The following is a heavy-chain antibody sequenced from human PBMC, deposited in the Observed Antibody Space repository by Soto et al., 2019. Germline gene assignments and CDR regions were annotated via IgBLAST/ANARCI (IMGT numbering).Heavy chain of an antibody. CDR1: GGSISSGGYY. D-gene: IGHD3-10*01. CDR3: ARDGVVRGVNPLANYYYGMDV. J-gene: IGHJ6*02. CDR2: IYYSGST. V-gene: IGHV4-31*03. Sequence: KSSETLSLTCSVSGGSISSGGYYWSWIRQHPGKGLEWIGYIYYSGSTYYNPSLKSRVTISVDTSKNQFSLKLSSVTAADTAVYYCARDGVVRGVNPLANYYYGMDVWGQGTTVTVSS.